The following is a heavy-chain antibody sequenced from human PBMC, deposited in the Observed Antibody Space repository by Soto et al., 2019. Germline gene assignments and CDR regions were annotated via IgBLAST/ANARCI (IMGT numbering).Heavy chain of an antibody. CDR1: GFTFSSYA. CDR3: AKMAGQNGLHAFDI. V-gene: IGHV3-23*01. J-gene: IGHJ3*02. CDR2: ISGSGGST. D-gene: IGHD2-8*01. Sequence: AGGSLRLSCAASGFTFSSYAMSLVRQAQGKGLEWVSAISGSGGSTYYADSVKGRFTISRDNSKNTLYLQMNSLRAEDTAVYYCAKMAGQNGLHAFDIWGQGTMVTVSS.